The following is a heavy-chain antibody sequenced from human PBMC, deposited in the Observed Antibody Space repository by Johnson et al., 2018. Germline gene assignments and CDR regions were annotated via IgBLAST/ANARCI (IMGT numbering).Heavy chain of an antibody. CDR3: ARLPLSPGDYGDYGLLDYYYGMDG. J-gene: IGHJ6*02. CDR1: GFTFSSYS. Sequence: VQLVESGGGLVQPGGSLRLSCAASGFTFSSYSMNWVRQAPGKGLEWVSYISSRSSTIYYADSVKGRFTISRDNAKNSLYLQMNSLRDEDTAVYYCARLPLSPGDYGDYGLLDYYYGMDGWGQGTTVTVSS. CDR2: ISSRSSTI. D-gene: IGHD4-17*01. V-gene: IGHV3-48*02.